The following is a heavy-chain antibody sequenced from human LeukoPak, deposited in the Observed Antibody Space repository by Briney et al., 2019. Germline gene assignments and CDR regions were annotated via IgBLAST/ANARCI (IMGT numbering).Heavy chain of an antibody. CDR2: ISHSGRT. Sequence: PSQTLSLTCAVSGGSISSATYCWDWIRQPPGKGLGWIGYISHSGRTNYNPSLKSRVTMAVDRSKTQFSLRLTSVTAADTAVYYCARGYLHGPPTDYWGQGTLATASS. CDR1: GGSISSATYC. J-gene: IGHJ4*02. V-gene: IGHV4-30-2*01. CDR3: ARGYLHGPPTDY. D-gene: IGHD2-2*02.